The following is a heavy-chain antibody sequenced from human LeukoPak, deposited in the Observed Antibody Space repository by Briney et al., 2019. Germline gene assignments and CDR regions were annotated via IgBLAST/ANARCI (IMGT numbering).Heavy chain of an antibody. D-gene: IGHD1-1*01. J-gene: IGHJ6*02. CDR3: AKDLERQEFVNYYYGMDV. CDR1: GFTFSSYA. Sequence: QPGGSLRLSCAASGFTFSSYAMHWVRQAPGKGLEWVAVISYDGSNKYYADSVKGRFTISRDNSKNTLYLQMNSLRAEDTAVYYCAKDLERQEFVNYYYGMDVWGQGTTVTVSS. CDR2: ISYDGSNK. V-gene: IGHV3-30*04.